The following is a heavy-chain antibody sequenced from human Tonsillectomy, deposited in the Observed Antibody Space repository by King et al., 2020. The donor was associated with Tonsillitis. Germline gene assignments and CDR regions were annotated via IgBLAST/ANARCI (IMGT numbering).Heavy chain of an antibody. Sequence: VQLVESGGGVVQPGRSLRLSCAASGFTFSSYALHWVRQAPGKGLEWVAVISYDGSNKYYADSVEGRFIISRDNSKNTLYLQMNSLRAEDTAVYYCARAGGEEYAFDIWGQGTMVTVSS. V-gene: IGHV3-30-3*01. D-gene: IGHD3-10*01. CDR2: ISYDGSNK. J-gene: IGHJ3*02. CDR1: GFTFSSYA. CDR3: ARAGGEEYAFDI.